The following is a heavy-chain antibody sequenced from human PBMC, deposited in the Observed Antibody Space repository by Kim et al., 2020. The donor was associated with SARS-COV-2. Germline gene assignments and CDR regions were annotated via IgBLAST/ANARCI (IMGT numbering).Heavy chain of an antibody. CDR2: INHDGIGK. CDR1: EIIFSRYW. Sequence: GGSLRLSCVGSEIIFSRYWMSWVRQAPGKGLEWVANINHDGIGKFYVDSVRGRFTVSRDNAINSLFLQMTSLRADDTAVYYCARFFHSYALDVWVSGNT. J-gene: IGHJ6*02. CDR3: ARFFHSYALDV. V-gene: IGHV3-7*01.